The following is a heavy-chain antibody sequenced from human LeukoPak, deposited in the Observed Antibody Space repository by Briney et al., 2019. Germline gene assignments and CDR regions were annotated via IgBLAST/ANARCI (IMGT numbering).Heavy chain of an antibody. CDR2: VYQSGNA. Sequence: SETLSLTCAVSGDSIKSVGYSWSWIRQPPGKRLEWLGYVYQSGNANYNPSLNSRLTISVDTSRNEFSLKLTSVTAADTAVYYCARIGRNYRRSSASWYYFDNWGQGTLVTVSS. J-gene: IGHJ4*02. CDR3: ARIGRNYRRSSASWYYFDN. CDR1: GDSIKSVGYS. V-gene: IGHV4-30-4*07. D-gene: IGHD2-2*01.